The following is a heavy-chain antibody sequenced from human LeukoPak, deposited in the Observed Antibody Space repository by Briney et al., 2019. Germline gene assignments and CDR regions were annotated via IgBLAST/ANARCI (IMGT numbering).Heavy chain of an antibody. D-gene: IGHD2-2*01. J-gene: IGHJ4*02. V-gene: IGHV3-9*01. CDR3: AKDRYCTSSSCPIDY. CDR1: GYSFDEYA. Sequence: GGSLRLSCAVSGYSFDEYAMHWVRQAPGKGLEWVSGINWKSDKIGYADSVKGRFTISRDNSKNSLYLRMNSLRVEDTALYYCAKDRYCTSSSCPIDYWGQGTMVTVSS. CDR2: INWKSDKI.